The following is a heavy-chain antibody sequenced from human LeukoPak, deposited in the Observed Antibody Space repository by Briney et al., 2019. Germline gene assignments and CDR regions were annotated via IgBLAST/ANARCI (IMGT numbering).Heavy chain of an antibody. CDR3: ARYVRGAGPYAFDY. V-gene: IGHV4-59*01. J-gene: IGHJ4*02. CDR2: VYYSGPN. Sequence: SETLSLTCSVCGVSISPYYWSWLRQSPGEGHEWIGYVYYSGPNNYNLSLKSRVTMSADTSRNQFSLNLSSMTAADTAVYFCARYVRGAGPYAFDYWGQGILVTVSS. D-gene: IGHD3-10*02. CDR1: GVSISPYY.